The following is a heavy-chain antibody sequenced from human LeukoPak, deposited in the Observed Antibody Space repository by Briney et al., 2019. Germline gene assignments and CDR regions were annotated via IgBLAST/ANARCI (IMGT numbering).Heavy chain of an antibody. CDR1: GGSISSSSYY. J-gene: IGHJ3*02. CDR2: IYYSGST. V-gene: IGHV4-39*07. Sequence: PSETLSLTCTVSGGSISSSSYYWGWIRQPPGKGLEWIGSIYYSGSTYYNPSLKSRVTISVDTSKNQFSLKLSSVTAADTAVYYCARSVIVATIPDAFDIWGQGTMVTVSS. D-gene: IGHD5-12*01. CDR3: ARSVIVATIPDAFDI.